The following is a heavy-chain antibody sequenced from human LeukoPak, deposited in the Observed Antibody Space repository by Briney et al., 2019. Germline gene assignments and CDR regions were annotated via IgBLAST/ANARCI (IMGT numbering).Heavy chain of an antibody. D-gene: IGHD3-3*01. CDR1: GFTFSNYW. V-gene: IGHV3-7*01. Sequence: GGSLRLSCAASGFTFSNYWMTWVRQAPGKGLEWVADIKQDGSEKLYVNSVRGRFTISRDNAKMSLFLQMNSLRAEDTAVYYCARDNGVVHGVYYMDVWGKGSTVTVS. J-gene: IGHJ6*03. CDR2: IKQDGSEK. CDR3: ARDNGVVHGVYYMDV.